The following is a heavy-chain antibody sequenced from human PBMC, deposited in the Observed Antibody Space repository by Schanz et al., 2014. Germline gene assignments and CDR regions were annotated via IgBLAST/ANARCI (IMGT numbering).Heavy chain of an antibody. Sequence: QVQLVESGGGVVQPGRSLKLSCAASGFPFSSHGMHWVRQAPAKGLEWVAVVGDTGTTKFYADSVKGRFTISRDNSKDTLYLQMNSLRDEDTAVYYCARGPSRGTYYYGMDVWGQGTTVTVSS. CDR3: ARGPSRGTYYYGMDV. D-gene: IGHD2-2*01. V-gene: IGHV3-30*03. CDR1: GFPFSSHG. CDR2: VGDTGTTK. J-gene: IGHJ6*02.